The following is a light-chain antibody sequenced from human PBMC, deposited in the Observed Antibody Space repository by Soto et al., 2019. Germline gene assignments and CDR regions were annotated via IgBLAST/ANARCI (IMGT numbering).Light chain of an antibody. V-gene: IGKV3-20*01. J-gene: IGKJ2*01. CDR2: AAS. CDR3: QQYGSSPYT. CDR1: QSVSSSF. Sequence: EIVLTQSPGTLSLSPGERATLSCRASQSVSSSFLAWYQKKPGQAPRLLIYAASSRATGIPDRFSGSGSGTDFTLTISRLEPEDFAVYSSQQYGSSPYTFGQGTKVEIK.